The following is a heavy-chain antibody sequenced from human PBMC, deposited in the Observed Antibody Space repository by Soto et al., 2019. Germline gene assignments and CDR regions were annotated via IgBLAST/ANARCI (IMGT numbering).Heavy chain of an antibody. Sequence: ASVKVSCKASGYTFDSYGISWVRQAPGQGLEWMGWISGNNDNANYGQHLQGRVTMTTDTSTSTAYMELRSLRSDDTAVYYCAREAGSGSYYPFDYWGQGTLVTVSS. D-gene: IGHD3-10*01. J-gene: IGHJ4*02. CDR1: GYTFDSYG. CDR2: ISGNNDNA. V-gene: IGHV1-18*01. CDR3: AREAGSGSYYPFDY.